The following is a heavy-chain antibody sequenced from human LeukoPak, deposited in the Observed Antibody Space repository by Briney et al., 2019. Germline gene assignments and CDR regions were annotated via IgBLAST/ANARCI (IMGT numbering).Heavy chain of an antibody. D-gene: IGHD4-11*01. CDR2: ISASGGST. Sequence: GGSLRLSCVVSEFTFSSYAMSWVRQAPGKGLEWVSAISASGGSTYYADSVKGRFTISRDNSKNTLYLQMNSLRAEDTAVYYCAKVSGDYSNYVGYFYYYGMDVWGQGTTVTVSS. J-gene: IGHJ6*02. CDR3: AKVSGDYSNYVGYFYYYGMDV. CDR1: EFTFSSYA. V-gene: IGHV3-23*01.